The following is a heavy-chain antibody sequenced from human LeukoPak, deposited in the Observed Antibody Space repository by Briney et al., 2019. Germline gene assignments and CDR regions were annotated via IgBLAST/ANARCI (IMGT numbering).Heavy chain of an antibody. CDR1: GYTFTNYY. Sequence: ASVKVSCKASGYTFTNYYIHWVRQAPGQGLEWLGRINPGGGDTHYAQKFQGRVTMTTDTSTSTVNMELSSLRSEDTAVYSCARELSGGSFDYWGQGTLV. D-gene: IGHD3-10*01. CDR2: INPGGGDT. CDR3: ARELSGGSFDY. J-gene: IGHJ4*02. V-gene: IGHV1-46*01.